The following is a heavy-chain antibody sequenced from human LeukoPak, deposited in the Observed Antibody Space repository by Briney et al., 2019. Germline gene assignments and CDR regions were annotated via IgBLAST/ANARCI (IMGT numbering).Heavy chain of an antibody. J-gene: IGHJ5*02. V-gene: IGHV4-4*07. D-gene: IGHD3-10*01. CDR1: GGSISSYY. CDR3: ARGPFTMLRGADNWFDP. CDR2: IYSSGTI. Sequence: SETLSLTCSVSGGSISSYYWSWIRQPAGKGLEWIGRIYSSGTITYNPSLQSRVTMSVDTSKNEFSLKMSSVTAADTAVYYCARGPFTMLRGADNWFDPWGQGTLVTVSS.